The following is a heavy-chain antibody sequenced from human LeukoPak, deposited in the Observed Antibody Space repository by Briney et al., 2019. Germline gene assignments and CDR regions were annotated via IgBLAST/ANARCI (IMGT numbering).Heavy chain of an antibody. Sequence: GGSLRLSCATSGFAFSSYGMHWVRQAPGKGLEWVGFIRYDGTIKYYADSMKGRFTIYRDNPKNTLYLQMNTLRADDTAVYYCAKNAATYYYDSSGYYDHFDYWGQGTLVTVSS. CDR1: GFAFSSYG. CDR2: IRYDGTIK. J-gene: IGHJ4*02. V-gene: IGHV3-30*02. CDR3: AKNAATYYYDSSGYYDHFDY. D-gene: IGHD3-22*01.